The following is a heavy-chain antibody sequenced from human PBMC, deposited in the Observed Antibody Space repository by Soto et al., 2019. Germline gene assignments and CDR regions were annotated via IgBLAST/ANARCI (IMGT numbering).Heavy chain of an antibody. D-gene: IGHD3-9*01. J-gene: IGHJ5*02. CDR3: ARAVGEYYDILTGPNWFDP. Sequence: SETLSLTCPVSGGSISSGGYYWSWIRQHPGKGLEWIGYIYYSGSTYYNPSLKSRVTISVDTSKNQFSLKLSSVTAADTAVYYCARAVGEYYDILTGPNWFDPWGQGTLVTVS. CDR1: GGSISSGGYY. V-gene: IGHV4-31*03. CDR2: IYYSGST.